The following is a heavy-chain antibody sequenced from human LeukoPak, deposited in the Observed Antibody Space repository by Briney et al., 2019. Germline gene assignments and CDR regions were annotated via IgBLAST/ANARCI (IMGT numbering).Heavy chain of an antibody. Sequence: PGGSLRLSCTVSGFTFSDYYMSWIRHAPGKGLEWVSYISSSDNTIYYADSVKGRFPISRENPNNSRYQQMNSLRAEDTAVYYCDRAPSEIGGYYPEDFRHWGQGTLVTVSS. CDR2: ISSSDNTI. V-gene: IGHV3-11*01. CDR1: GFTFSDYY. J-gene: IGHJ1*01. D-gene: IGHD3-22*01. CDR3: DRAPSEIGGYYPEDFRH.